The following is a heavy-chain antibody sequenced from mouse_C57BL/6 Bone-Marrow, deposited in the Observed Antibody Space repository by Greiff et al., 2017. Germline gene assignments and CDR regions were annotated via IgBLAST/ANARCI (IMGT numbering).Heavy chain of an antibody. CDR2: IDPSDSYT. CDR3: APQMYYYGSRLFAY. Sequence: VQLQQSGAELVKPGASVKLSCKASGYTFTSYWMQWVKQRPGQGLEWIGEIDPSDSYTNYNQKFKGKATLTVDTSSSTAYMQLSSLTSEDSAVYYCAPQMYYYGSRLFAYWGQGTLVTVSA. CDR1: GYTFTSYW. D-gene: IGHD1-1*01. V-gene: IGHV1-50*01. J-gene: IGHJ3*01.